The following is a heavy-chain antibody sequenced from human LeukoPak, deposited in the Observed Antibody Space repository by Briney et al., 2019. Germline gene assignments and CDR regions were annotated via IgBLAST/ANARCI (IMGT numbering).Heavy chain of an antibody. D-gene: IGHD6-13*01. CDR1: GFTFSSYW. J-gene: IGHJ4*02. V-gene: IGHV3-74*01. CDR2: INSDGSSA. Sequence: PGGSLRLSCAASGFTFSSYWMHWVRQAPGKGLVWVSRINSDGSSASYADSVKGRFTISRDNAKNTLYLQMNSLRAEDTAVYYCAKEEAAAGGDYFDYWGQGTLVTVSS. CDR3: AKEEAAAGGDYFDY.